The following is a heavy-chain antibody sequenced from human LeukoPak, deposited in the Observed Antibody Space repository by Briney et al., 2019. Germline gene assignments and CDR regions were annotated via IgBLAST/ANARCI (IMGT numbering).Heavy chain of an antibody. V-gene: IGHV3-23*01. J-gene: IGHJ4*02. CDR2: ISGSGGST. Sequence: GGTLRLSCAASGFTFSSYGMSWVRQAPGKGLEWVSAISGSGGSTYYADSVKGRFTISRDSSKNTLYLQMNSLRAEDTAVYYCARLSFGELLSDYWGQGTLVTVSS. CDR3: ARLSFGELLSDY. CDR1: GFTFSSYG. D-gene: IGHD3-10*01.